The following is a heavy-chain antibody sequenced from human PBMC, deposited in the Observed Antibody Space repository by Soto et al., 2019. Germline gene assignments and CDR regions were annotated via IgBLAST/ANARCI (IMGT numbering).Heavy chain of an antibody. J-gene: IGHJ6*02. V-gene: IGHV3-23*01. CDR3: AKDPHTIFGVVTPVYYYFGMDV. D-gene: IGHD3-3*01. Sequence: PGGSLRLSCAASGFTFSSYAMSWVRQAPGKGLEWVPAISGSGGSTYYADSVKGRFTISRDNSKNTLYLQMNSLRAEDTAVYYCAKDPHTIFGVVTPVYYYFGMDVWGQGTTVTVSS. CDR2: ISGSGGST. CDR1: GFTFSSYA.